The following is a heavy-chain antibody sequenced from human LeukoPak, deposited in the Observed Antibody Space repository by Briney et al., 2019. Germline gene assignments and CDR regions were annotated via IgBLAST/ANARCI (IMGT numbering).Heavy chain of an antibody. Sequence: SETLSLTCAVYGESFSAYYWSWIRQPPGEGLEWIGEINHSGSTNYNPSLKSRVTISVDTSKNQFSLKLSSVTAADTAVYYCARVEDSGSYSWNFDYWGQGTLVIVSS. CDR3: ARVEDSGSYSWNFDY. D-gene: IGHD1-26*01. J-gene: IGHJ4*02. CDR1: GESFSAYY. V-gene: IGHV4-34*01. CDR2: INHSGST.